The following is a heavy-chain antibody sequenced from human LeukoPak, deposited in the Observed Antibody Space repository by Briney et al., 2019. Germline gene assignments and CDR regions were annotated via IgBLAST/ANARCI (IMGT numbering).Heavy chain of an antibody. CDR2: ITNGSSYI. D-gene: IGHD3-3*01. CDR3: AKDREGNDFWSGLLTD. J-gene: IGHJ4*02. Sequence: GGSLRLSCVASGFTFTDYSMIWVRQAPGKGLEWVSSITNGSSYIYYADSVKGRFTISRDNTKNSLYLQMNSLRAEDTAVYYCAKDREGNDFWSGLLTDWGQGTLVTVSS. V-gene: IGHV3-21*04. CDR1: GFTFTDYS.